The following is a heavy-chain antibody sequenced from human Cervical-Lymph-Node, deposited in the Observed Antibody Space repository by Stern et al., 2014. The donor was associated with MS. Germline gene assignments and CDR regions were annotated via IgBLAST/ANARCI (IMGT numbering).Heavy chain of an antibody. D-gene: IGHD6-13*01. V-gene: IGHV1-69*04. CDR2: IIPILGIA. Sequence: QVQLVQSGAEVKKPGSSVKVYCKASGGTFSSYTISWVRQAPGQGLEWMGRIIPILGIANYAQKFQGRVTITADKSTSTAYMELSSLRSEDTAVYYCARGLAAAQDDAFDIWGQGTMVTVSS. CDR3: ARGLAAAQDDAFDI. CDR1: GGTFSSYT. J-gene: IGHJ3*02.